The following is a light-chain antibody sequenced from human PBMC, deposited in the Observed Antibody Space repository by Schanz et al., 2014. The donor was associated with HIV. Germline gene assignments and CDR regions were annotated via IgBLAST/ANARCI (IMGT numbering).Light chain of an antibody. CDR2: DNT. CDR3: QSFDGSLGGVV. V-gene: IGLV1-40*01. CDR1: SSNIGAGYD. Sequence: QSVLAQPPSVSGAPGQRVTISCTGTSSNIGAGYDVHWYQLLPGTAPTLLIFDNTNRPSGVPARFSGSKSDSSASLAITGLQPEDEADYYCQSFDGSLGGVVFGGGTKLTVL. J-gene: IGLJ3*02.